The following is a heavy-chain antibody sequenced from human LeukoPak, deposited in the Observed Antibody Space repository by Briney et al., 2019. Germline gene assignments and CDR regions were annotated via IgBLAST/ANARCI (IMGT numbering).Heavy chain of an antibody. CDR1: GYSFTSYW. CDR3: ARVGFDDSSGYPTRKNFDY. Sequence: GESLKISCKGSGYSFTSYWIGWVRQMPGKGLEWMGIIYPGDSDTRYSPSFQGQVTISADKSISTAYLQWSSLKASDTAMYYCARVGFDDSSGYPTRKNFDYWGQGTLVTVSS. J-gene: IGHJ4*02. D-gene: IGHD3-22*01. V-gene: IGHV5-51*01. CDR2: IYPGDSDT.